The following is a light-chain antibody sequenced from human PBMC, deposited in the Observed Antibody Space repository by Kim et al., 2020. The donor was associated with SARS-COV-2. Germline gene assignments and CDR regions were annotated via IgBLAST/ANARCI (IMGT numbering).Light chain of an antibody. CDR1: QSISSY. Sequence: SVGDRVTITCRASQSISSYLNWYQQKPGKAPKLLIYAASSLQSGVPSRFSGSGSGTDFTLTINSLQPEDFATYYCQQSYSTPRLTFGGGTKVEIK. CDR3: QQSYSTPRLT. J-gene: IGKJ4*01. CDR2: AAS. V-gene: IGKV1-39*01.